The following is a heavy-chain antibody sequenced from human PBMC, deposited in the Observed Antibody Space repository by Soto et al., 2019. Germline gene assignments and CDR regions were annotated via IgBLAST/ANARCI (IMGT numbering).Heavy chain of an antibody. Sequence: QVQLVQSGAEVKKPGASVKVSCKASGYTFTSYGISWVRQAPGQGLEWMGWISAYNGNTNYAQKLQGRVTMTTDTPTSTAYMGLRSRRSDDTAAYYCARSNIVVVPAAISTLDWYFDIWGRGTLVTVSS. J-gene: IGHJ2*01. CDR1: GYTFTSYG. CDR3: ARSNIVVVPAAISTLDWYFDI. D-gene: IGHD2-2*01. CDR2: ISAYNGNT. V-gene: IGHV1-18*01.